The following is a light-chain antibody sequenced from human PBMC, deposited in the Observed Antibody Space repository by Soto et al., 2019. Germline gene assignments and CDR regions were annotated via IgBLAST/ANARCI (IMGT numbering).Light chain of an antibody. CDR1: QFLSSY. CDR2: DAF. V-gene: IGKV3-11*01. CDR3: QQRSNWPPSIT. J-gene: IGKJ5*01. Sequence: EVVLTQSPVTLSLSPGERASLSCRASQFLSSYLAWYQQIPGQPPRLLIYDAFNRATGVPARFRGSGSGTDFTLTISSLEPEGFAVYYCQQRSNWPPSITFGQGTRLEIK.